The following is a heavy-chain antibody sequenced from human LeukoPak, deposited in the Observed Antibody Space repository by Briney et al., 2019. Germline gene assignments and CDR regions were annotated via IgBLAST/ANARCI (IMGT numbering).Heavy chain of an antibody. J-gene: IGHJ4*02. V-gene: IGHV4-59*01. CDR1: GGSISTYY. CDR2: IYYSGTT. CDR3: AREDYYFDY. Sequence: SSETLSLTCTVSGGSISTYYWTWIRQPPGKGLEWIGYIYYSGTTNYNPSLKSRVTISLDSSKNQFSLRLSSVTAADTAVYYCAREDYYFDYWGQGTLVTVSS.